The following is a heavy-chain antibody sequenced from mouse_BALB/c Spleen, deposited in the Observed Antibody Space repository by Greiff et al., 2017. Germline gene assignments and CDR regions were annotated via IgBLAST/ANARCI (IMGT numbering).Heavy chain of an antibody. Sequence: VKLMESGAELARPGASVKMSCKASGYTFTSYTMHWVKQRPGQGLEWIGYINPSSGYTNYNQKFKDKATLTADKSSSTAYMQLSSLTSEDSAVYYGARGPLLRLRGAMDYWGQGTSVTVSS. J-gene: IGHJ4*01. CDR3: ARGPLLRLRGAMDY. D-gene: IGHD1-2*01. CDR2: INPSSGYT. V-gene: IGHV1-4*01. CDR1: GYTFTSYT.